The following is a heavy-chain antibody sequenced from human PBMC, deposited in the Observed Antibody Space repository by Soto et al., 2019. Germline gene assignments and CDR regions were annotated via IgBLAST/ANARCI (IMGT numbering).Heavy chain of an antibody. J-gene: IGHJ4*02. CDR3: AKVVAAAGPFDY. Sequence: PGGSLRLSCAASGFTFSSYGMHGVRQAPGKGLEWVAVISYDGSNKYYADSVKGRFTISRDNSKNTLYLQMNSLRAEDTAVYYCAKVVAAAGPFDYWGQGTLVTVSS. CDR2: ISYDGSNK. D-gene: IGHD6-13*01. V-gene: IGHV3-30*18. CDR1: GFTFSSYG.